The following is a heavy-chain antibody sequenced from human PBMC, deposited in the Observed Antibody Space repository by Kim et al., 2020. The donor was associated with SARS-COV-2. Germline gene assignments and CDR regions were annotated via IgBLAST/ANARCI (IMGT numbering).Heavy chain of an antibody. CDR3: AKSNRYDSSGYYYGLGFDY. D-gene: IGHD3-22*01. CDR2: ISYDGSNK. CDR1: GFTFSSYG. Sequence: GGSLRLSCAASGFTFSSYGMHWVRQAPGKGLEWVAVISYDGSNKYYADSVKGRFTISRDNSKNTLYLQMNSLRAEDTAVYYCAKSNRYDSSGYYYGLGFDYWGQGTLVTVSS. V-gene: IGHV3-30*18. J-gene: IGHJ4*02.